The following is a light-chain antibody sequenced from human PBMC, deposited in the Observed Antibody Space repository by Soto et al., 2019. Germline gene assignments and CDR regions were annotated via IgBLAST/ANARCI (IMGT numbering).Light chain of an antibody. V-gene: IGLV2-8*01. J-gene: IGLJ1*01. CDR2: EVS. Sequence: QSVLTEPPSASGSLGQSVTISCAGTSSDVGGYNYVSWYQQYPGKVPKLMIYEVSERPSGVPDRFSGSKSGNTAFLTVSGLQAEDEADYYCLSYADTAYVFGTGSKVTVL. CDR3: LSYADTAYV. CDR1: SSDVGGYNY.